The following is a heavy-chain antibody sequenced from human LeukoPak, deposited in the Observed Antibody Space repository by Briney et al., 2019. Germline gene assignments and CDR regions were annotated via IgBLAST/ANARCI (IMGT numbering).Heavy chain of an antibody. CDR2: INTNGSST. Sequence: PGGSLRLSCAASGFTFSNYWMHWVRQAPGKGLVWVSRINTNGSSTSYADSVKGRFIISRDNAKNTLYLQMNSLKAEDTAVYYCASGYHYDSSGYYHYWGQGTLVTVSS. D-gene: IGHD3-22*01. J-gene: IGHJ4*02. CDR3: ASGYHYDSSGYYHY. V-gene: IGHV3-74*01. CDR1: GFTFSNYW.